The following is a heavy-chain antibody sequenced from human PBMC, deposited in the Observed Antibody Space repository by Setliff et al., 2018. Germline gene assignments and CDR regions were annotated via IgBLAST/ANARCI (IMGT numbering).Heavy chain of an antibody. CDR3: ASRATYYNFWSGYYLY. CDR2: INHSGST. CDR1: GGSFSGYY. Sequence: SETLSLTCAVYGGSFSGYYWSWIRQPPGKGLDWIGEINHSGSTNYNPSLKSRVTISVDTSKSQFSRKLSSVTAADTAVYYCASRATYYNFWSGYYLYWGQGTLVTVSS. J-gene: IGHJ4*02. V-gene: IGHV4-34*01. D-gene: IGHD3-3*01.